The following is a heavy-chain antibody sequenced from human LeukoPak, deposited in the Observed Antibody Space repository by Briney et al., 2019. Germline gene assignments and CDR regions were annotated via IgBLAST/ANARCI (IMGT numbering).Heavy chain of an antibody. CDR3: AREIVGAPTPGAY. D-gene: IGHD1-26*01. V-gene: IGHV4-4*02. CDR1: TDSTTSNW. CDR2: VHKSGST. J-gene: IGHJ4*02. Sequence: SETLSLTCAVSTDSTTSNWWSWVRQPPGKGLEWIGEVHKSGSTNYYPSLQSRVIISIDKSKNQIALELTSVTAADTAVYYCAREIVGAPTPGAYWGQGILVTVSS.